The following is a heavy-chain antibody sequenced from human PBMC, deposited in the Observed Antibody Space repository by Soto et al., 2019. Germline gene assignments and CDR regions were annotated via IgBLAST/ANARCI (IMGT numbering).Heavy chain of an antibody. J-gene: IGHJ4*02. V-gene: IGHV3-30-3*01. D-gene: IGHD5-12*01. CDR1: GFTFSSYA. Sequence: QVQLVESGGGVVQPGRSLRLSCAASGFTFSSYAMHWVRQAPGKGLEWVAVISYDGSNKYYADSVKGRFTISRDNSKNTLYLQMNSLRAEDTAVYYCASEASWLRLRGSLDYWGQGTLVTVSS. CDR2: ISYDGSNK. CDR3: ASEASWLRLRGSLDY.